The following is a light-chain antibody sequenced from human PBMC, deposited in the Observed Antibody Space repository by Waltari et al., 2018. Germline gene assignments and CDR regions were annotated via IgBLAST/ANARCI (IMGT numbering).Light chain of an antibody. V-gene: IGLV1-51*01. Sequence: QSVLTQPPSVSAAPGQKGTISCSGSNSNIGNKDVSWYQQFPGTAPKLLIYDKDKRPSGIPDRFSGSKSGTSATLGITGLQTGDEADYYCGTWDSSLSDVVFGGGTKLTVL. CDR2: DKD. J-gene: IGLJ2*01. CDR3: GTWDSSLSDVV. CDR1: NSNIGNKD.